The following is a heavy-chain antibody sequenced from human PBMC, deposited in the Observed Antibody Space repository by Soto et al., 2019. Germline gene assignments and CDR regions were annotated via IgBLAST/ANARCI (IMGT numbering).Heavy chain of an antibody. D-gene: IGHD6-19*01. V-gene: IGHV3-74*01. CDR3: AREGSYSSGESGGFDY. CDR2: INSDGSTT. J-gene: IGHJ4*02. Sequence: EVQLVESGGGLVQPGGSLRLSCAASGFTFSSYWMHWVRQAPGKGLVWVSRINSDGSTTSYADSVKGRFTISRDNAKNTLYLQMNGLRAEDTAVYYCAREGSYSSGESGGFDYWGRGTLVTVSS. CDR1: GFTFSSYW.